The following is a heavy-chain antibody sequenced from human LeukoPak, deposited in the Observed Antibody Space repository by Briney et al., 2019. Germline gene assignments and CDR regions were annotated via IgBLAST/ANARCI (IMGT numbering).Heavy chain of an antibody. V-gene: IGHV1-3*01. J-gene: IGHJ4*02. CDR1: GYTFTTYSYV. D-gene: IGHD2-21*01. CDR3: ARGAVAPSLPFDY. Sequence: ASVKVSCKTSGYTFTTYSYVMHWVRQAPGQRLEWMGWINAGNGDTKYSQKFQGRVTITRDTSASAGYMELSSLTSEDTAVYYCARGAVAPSLPFDYWGQGTLVTVSS. CDR2: INAGNGDT.